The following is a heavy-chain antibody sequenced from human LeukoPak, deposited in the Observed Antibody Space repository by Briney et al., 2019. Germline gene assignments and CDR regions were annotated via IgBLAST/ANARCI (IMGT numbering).Heavy chain of an antibody. CDR2: ISAYNGNT. Sequence: ASVKVSCKASGYTFTSYGISWVRQAPGQGLERMGWISAYNGNTNYAQKLQGRVTMTTDTSTSTAYMELRSLRSDDTAVYYCARVEEYQLLYIIDYWGQGTLVTVSS. CDR1: GYTFTSYG. V-gene: IGHV1-18*01. D-gene: IGHD2-2*02. CDR3: ARVEEYQLLYIIDY. J-gene: IGHJ4*02.